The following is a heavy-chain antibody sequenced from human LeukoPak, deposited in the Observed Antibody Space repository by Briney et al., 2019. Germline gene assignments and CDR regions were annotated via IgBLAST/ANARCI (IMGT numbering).Heavy chain of an antibody. CDR3: ARVAEAAAFDS. CDR1: GFTFSSYA. V-gene: IGHV3-23*01. J-gene: IGHJ4*02. D-gene: IGHD6-13*01. Sequence: PGGSLRLSCAASGFTFSSYAMSWVRQAPGKGLEWVSAISGSGGSTYYADSVKGRFTISRDNAKNSLYLQMNSLKPEDTAVYYCARVAEAAAFDSWGQGTLVTVSS. CDR2: ISGSGGST.